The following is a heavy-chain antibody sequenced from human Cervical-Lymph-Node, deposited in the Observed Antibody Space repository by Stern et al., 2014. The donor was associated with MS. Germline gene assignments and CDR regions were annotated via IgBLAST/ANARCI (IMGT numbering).Heavy chain of an antibody. Sequence: VQLVESGAEVKKPGASVQVSCKASGYTFTSYGISWVRQAPGQGLEWMGWISDNNGNPNYAQKLQGRVTMTTDTSTSTAYMELRSLRSDDTAVYYCAVEGGDDSSGYIDYWGQGTLVTVSS. CDR3: AVEGGDDSSGYIDY. J-gene: IGHJ4*02. D-gene: IGHD3-22*01. V-gene: IGHV1-18*01. CDR1: GYTFTSYG. CDR2: ISDNNGNP.